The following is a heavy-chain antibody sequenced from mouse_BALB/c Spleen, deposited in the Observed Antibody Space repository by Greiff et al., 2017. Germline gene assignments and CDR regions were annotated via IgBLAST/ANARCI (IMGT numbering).Heavy chain of an antibody. CDR1: GFTFSSFG. CDR3: ARVVPGDYAMDY. Sequence: EVMLVESGGGLVQPGGSRKLSCAASGFTFSSFGMHWVRQAPEKGLEWVAYISSGSSTIYYADTVKGRFTISRDNPKNTLFLQMTSLRSEDTAMYYCARVVPGDYAMDYWGQGTSVTVSS. J-gene: IGHJ4*01. CDR2: ISSGSSTI. V-gene: IGHV5-17*02. D-gene: IGHD1-1*02.